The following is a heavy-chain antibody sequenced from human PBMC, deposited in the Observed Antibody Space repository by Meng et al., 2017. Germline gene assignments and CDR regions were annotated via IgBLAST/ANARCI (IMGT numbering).Heavy chain of an antibody. CDR2: IYYSGST. V-gene: IGHV4-31*03. CDR1: GGSISSGGYY. D-gene: IGHD1-1*01. J-gene: IGHJ4*02. Sequence: LRLSCTVSGGSISSGGYYWSWIRQHPGKDREWIGYIYYSGSTYYNPSLKSRVTISVDTSKNQFSLKLSSVTAADTAVYYCARAPQGYPLRRPGPVDYWGQGTLVTVSS. CDR3: ARAPQGYPLRRPGPVDY.